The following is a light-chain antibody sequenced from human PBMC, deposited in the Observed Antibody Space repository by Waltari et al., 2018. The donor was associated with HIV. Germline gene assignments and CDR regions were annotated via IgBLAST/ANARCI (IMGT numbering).Light chain of an antibody. Sequence: SYELTQPPSVSVSPGQTARIPCSGDALSTQLAYWYQQKPGQAPVLVIYKDTERPSGIPERFSGTSSGTTVTLTISGVQAEDEGDYYCQSADTRNTYPPRVFGGGTRLSVL. V-gene: IGLV3-25*03. CDR1: ALSTQL. CDR2: KDT. CDR3: QSADTRNTYPPRV. J-gene: IGLJ3*02.